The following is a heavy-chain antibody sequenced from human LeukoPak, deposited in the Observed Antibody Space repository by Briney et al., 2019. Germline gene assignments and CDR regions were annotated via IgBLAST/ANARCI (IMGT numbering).Heavy chain of an antibody. CDR3: ARGGGGAVAGSTRGYYYYYMDV. V-gene: IGHV1-2*02. J-gene: IGHJ6*03. D-gene: IGHD6-19*01. Sequence: ASVKVSCKASGYTFTGYYMHWVRQAPGQGLEWMGWINPNSGGTNYAQKFQGRVTMTRDTSISTAYMELSRLRSDDTAVYYCARGGGGAVAGSTRGYYYYYMDVWGKGTTVTISS. CDR2: INPNSGGT. CDR1: GYTFTGYY.